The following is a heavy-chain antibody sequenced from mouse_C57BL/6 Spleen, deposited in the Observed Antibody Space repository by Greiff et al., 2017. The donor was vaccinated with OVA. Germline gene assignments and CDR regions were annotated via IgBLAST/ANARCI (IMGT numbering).Heavy chain of an antibody. CDR2: IWRGGST. D-gene: IGHD3-2*02. CDR1: GFSLTSYG. CDR3: AKNTGTAQATLAMDY. J-gene: IGHJ4*01. Sequence: LQQSGPGLVQPSQSLSITCTVSGFSLTSYGVHWVRQSPGKGLEWLGVIWRGGSTDYNAAFMSRLSITKDNSKSQVFFKMNSLQADDTAIYYCAKNTGTAQATLAMDYWGQGTSVTVSS. V-gene: IGHV2-5*01.